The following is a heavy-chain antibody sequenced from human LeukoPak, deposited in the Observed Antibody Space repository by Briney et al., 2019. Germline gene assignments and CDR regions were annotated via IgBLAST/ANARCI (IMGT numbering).Heavy chain of an antibody. J-gene: IGHJ4*02. Sequence: GASVKVSCKASGYPFTYYGVSWVRQAPGQGLEWVGWISAYNGKTHYAQMFQDRVTLTTDTSTGTAYMELRSLRSDDTAVYYCATSNHVAPALGYFDSWGQGTLVTVSS. D-gene: IGHD5-18*01. CDR3: ATSNHVAPALGYFDS. CDR1: GYPFTYYG. CDR2: ISAYNGKT. V-gene: IGHV1-18*01.